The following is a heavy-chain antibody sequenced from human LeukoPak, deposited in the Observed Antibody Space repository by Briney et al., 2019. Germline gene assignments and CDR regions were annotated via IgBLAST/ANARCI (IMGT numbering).Heavy chain of an antibody. CDR2: ISYDGSNK. Sequence: GGSLRLSCAASGFTFSSYGMHWVRQAPGKGLEWVAVISYDGSNKYYADSVKGRFTISRDNSKNTLYLQMNSLRAEDTAVYYCARDFGELLSWRDNWFDPWGQGTLVTVSS. J-gene: IGHJ5*02. D-gene: IGHD3-10*01. CDR1: GFTFSSYG. CDR3: ARDFGELLSWRDNWFDP. V-gene: IGHV3-30*03.